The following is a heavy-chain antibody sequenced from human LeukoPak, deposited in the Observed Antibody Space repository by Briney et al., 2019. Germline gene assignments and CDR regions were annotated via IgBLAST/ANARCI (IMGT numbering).Heavy chain of an antibody. CDR1: GYTFINYA. D-gene: IGHD6-13*01. Sequence: ASVKVSCKASGYTFINYAMNWVRQAPGQGLEWMGWINTNTGNPRYAQGFTGRLVFSLDTSVSTAYLQISSLKAEDTAVYFCARVYSSSWMYYYYYYGMDVWGQGTTVTVSS. J-gene: IGHJ6*02. CDR2: INTNTGNP. CDR3: ARVYSSSWMYYYYYYGMDV. V-gene: IGHV7-4-1*02.